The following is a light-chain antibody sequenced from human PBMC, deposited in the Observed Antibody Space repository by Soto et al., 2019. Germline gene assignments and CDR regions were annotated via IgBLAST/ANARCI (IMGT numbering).Light chain of an antibody. Sequence: DIQMTQSPSTLSGSVGDRVTITCQASQDISNYLNWYQQKPGKAPNLLIYAASSLHSGVPSRFSGSGSGTDFTLTISSLQPEDFATYYCQQANSFPLTFGGGTKVDIK. CDR3: QQANSFPLT. CDR2: AAS. J-gene: IGKJ4*01. V-gene: IGKV1-12*01. CDR1: QDISNY.